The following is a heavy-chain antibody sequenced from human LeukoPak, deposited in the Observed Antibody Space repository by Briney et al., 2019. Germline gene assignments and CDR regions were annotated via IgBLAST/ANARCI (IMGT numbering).Heavy chain of an antibody. CDR3: ARDQYYYDSSGYLTFDY. Sequence: SETLSLSCTVSGGSLTSTSHYWDWVRQPPGKGLEWLGSIYSSGSTYYNPSLKSRVTVSFDTSKNQFPLSLTSVTAADTAVYYCARDQYYYDSSGYLTFDYWGQGTLVTVSS. CDR2: IYSSGST. CDR1: GGSLTSTSHY. J-gene: IGHJ4*02. D-gene: IGHD3-22*01. V-gene: IGHV4-39*01.